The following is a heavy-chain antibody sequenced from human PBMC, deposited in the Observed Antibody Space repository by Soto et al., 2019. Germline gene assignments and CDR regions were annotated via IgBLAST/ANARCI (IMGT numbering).Heavy chain of an antibody. CDR2: LSSGTTYI. J-gene: IGHJ3*02. Sequence: EVQLMESGGGLVKPGGSLRLSCAASGFTFSHYSMNWVRQAPGKGLEWVSSLSSGTTYIYYADSVKGRFTISRDNANTSLYLSLYTPRAEATALSHFARDCVRDQDFVVTVPATYDAFDIWGQGTMVTVSS. D-gene: IGHD2-15*01. CDR1: GFTFSHYS. CDR3: ARDCVRDQDFVVTVPATYDAFDI. V-gene: IGHV3-21*03.